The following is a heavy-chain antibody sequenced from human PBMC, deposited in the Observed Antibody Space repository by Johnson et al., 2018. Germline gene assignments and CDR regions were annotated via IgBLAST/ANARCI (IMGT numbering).Heavy chain of an antibody. CDR1: GFTFSDYY. CDR2: ISGSGSSI. Sequence: QVQLVQSGGGLVKPGGSLRLSCAASGFTFSDYYMSWIRQAPGKGLEWVSYISGSGSSISYADSVKGRFVISRDNAKNSLYLQMNSLSAEDTAVYYCTRSPTYYYDRSGYFQHWGQGTLVAVSS. J-gene: IGHJ1*01. CDR3: TRSPTYYYDRSGYFQH. D-gene: IGHD3-22*01. V-gene: IGHV3-11*01.